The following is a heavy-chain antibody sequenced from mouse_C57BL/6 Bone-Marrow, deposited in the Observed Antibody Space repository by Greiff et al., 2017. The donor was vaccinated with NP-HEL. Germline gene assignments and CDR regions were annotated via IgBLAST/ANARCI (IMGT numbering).Heavy chain of an antibody. J-gene: IGHJ4*01. CDR3: ASGDYYAMDY. CDR1: GYTFTNYW. CDR2: IYPGGGYT. Sequence: VQLQQSGAELVRPGTSVKLSCKASGYTFTNYWIGWAKQRPGHGLEWIGDIYPGGGYTNYNEKFKGKATLTADKSSSTAYMQFSSLTSEDSAIYDYASGDYYAMDYWGQGTSVTVSS. V-gene: IGHV1-63*01.